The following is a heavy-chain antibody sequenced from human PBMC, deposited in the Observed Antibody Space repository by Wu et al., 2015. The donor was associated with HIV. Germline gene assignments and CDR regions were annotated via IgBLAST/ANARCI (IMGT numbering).Heavy chain of an antibody. J-gene: IGHJ4*02. Sequence: QVQLQQWGAGLLKPSETLSLTCAVYGGSFSGYYWSWIRQPPGKGLEWIGEINHSGSTNYNPSLKSRVTISVDTSKNQFSLKLSSVTAADTAVYYCARADLKKAAMVTHFDYWGQGTLVTVSS. V-gene: IGHV4-34*01. CDR1: GGSFSGYY. CDR2: INHSGST. CDR3: ARADLKKAAMVTHFDY. D-gene: IGHD5-18*01.